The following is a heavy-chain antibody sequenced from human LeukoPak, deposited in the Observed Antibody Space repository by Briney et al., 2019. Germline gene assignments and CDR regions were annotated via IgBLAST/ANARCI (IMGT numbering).Heavy chain of an antibody. CDR3: ARGQNGITMVRGVIYYYYYMDV. J-gene: IGHJ6*03. Sequence: SETLSLTCTVSGGSISSSNYYWGWIRQPPGKGLEWIGAIYYSGNTFYTPSLKSRVTMSVDTSKNQLSLKLSSVTAADTAVYYCARGQNGITMVRGVIYYYYYMDVWGKGTTVTVSS. CDR2: IYYSGNT. D-gene: IGHD3-10*01. CDR1: GGSISSSNYY. V-gene: IGHV4-39*07.